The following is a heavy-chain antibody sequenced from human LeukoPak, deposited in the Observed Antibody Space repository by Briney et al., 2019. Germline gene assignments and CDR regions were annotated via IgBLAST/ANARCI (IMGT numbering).Heavy chain of an antibody. D-gene: IGHD5-18*01. CDR1: GYIFSSYY. Sequence: ASVKVSCKASGYIFSSYYVHWVRQAPGQGLEWMGIINPSGGSSSYAQKFQGRVTMTRDTSSSTVYMELSSLRSEDTAVYYCAREGSGYNYAENWGQGTLVTVSS. CDR2: INPSGGSS. CDR3: AREGSGYNYAEN. V-gene: IGHV1-46*01. J-gene: IGHJ4*02.